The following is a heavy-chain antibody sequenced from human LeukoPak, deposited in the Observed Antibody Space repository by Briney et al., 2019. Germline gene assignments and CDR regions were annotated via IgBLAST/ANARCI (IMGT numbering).Heavy chain of an antibody. D-gene: IGHD2-15*01. CDR2: INHSGST. CDR3: SRGGIDLTTPFGDY. Sequence: SETLSLTCVVYGVSFSNYYWNWIRQTPGKGLEWIGEINHSGSTNYNPSLKSRVTMSVDMSKNQFSLTLNSLTAADTAVYLCSRGGIDLTTPFGDYWGQGTLVTVSS. CDR1: GVSFSNYY. V-gene: IGHV4-34*01. J-gene: IGHJ4*02.